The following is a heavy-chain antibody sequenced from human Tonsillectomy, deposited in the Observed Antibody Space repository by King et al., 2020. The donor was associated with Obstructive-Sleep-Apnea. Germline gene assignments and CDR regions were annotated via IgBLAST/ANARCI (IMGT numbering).Heavy chain of an antibody. J-gene: IGHJ5*02. V-gene: IGHV4-30-4*01. CDR3: ARDYGSGSGWFDP. Sequence: PLQESGPGLVKPSQTLSLTCTVSGGSISSGDYYWRWIRQPPGKGLEWIGYIYYSGSTYYNPSLKSRVTISVDTSKNQFSLKLSSVTAADTAVYYCARDYGSGSGWFDPWGQGTLVTVSS. D-gene: IGHD3-10*01. CDR2: IYYSGST. CDR1: GGSISSGDYY.